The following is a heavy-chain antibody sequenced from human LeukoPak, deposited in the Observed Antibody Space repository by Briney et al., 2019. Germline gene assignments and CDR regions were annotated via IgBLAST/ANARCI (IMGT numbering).Heavy chain of an antibody. J-gene: IGHJ3*02. V-gene: IGHV1-46*01. Sequence: GASVKVSCKTSGYTFTIYYIHWVRQAPGQGLEWMGVCKPNSGSTSYAQKFQGSVTMTADTSTSTASMELSSLRSEETAVYYCARDPSPLVPVPMGGGVFDIWGQGTMVTVSS. CDR1: GYTFTIYY. CDR3: ARDPSPLVPVPMGGGVFDI. CDR2: CKPNSGST. D-gene: IGHD2-2*01.